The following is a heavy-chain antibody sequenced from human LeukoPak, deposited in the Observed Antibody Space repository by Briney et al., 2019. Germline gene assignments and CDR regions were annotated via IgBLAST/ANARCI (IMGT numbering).Heavy chain of an antibody. D-gene: IGHD5-18*01. CDR1: GFTFGDHA. Sequence: PGRSLRLSCTASGFTFGDHAMSWVRQAPGKGLEWVGFIRSKTYGGTTEYAASVKGRFTISRDDSKSIAYLQMNSLKTEDTAVYYCTRGRIQQWLYYGMDVWGQGTTVTVSS. J-gene: IGHJ6*02. CDR2: IRSKTYGGTT. V-gene: IGHV3-49*04. CDR3: TRGRIQQWLYYGMDV.